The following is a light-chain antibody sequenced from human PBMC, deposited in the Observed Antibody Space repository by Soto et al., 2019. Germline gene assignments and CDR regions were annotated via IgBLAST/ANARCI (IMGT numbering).Light chain of an antibody. CDR1: QGISSY. CDR3: QQLNPYPIP. J-gene: IGKJ5*01. Sequence: DIQLTQSPSFLSASVGDRVTITCRASQGISSYLVWYQQRPGKAPKLLIYAASTLQSGVPSRFSGSGSGTEFTLTISSLQPEDFATYYGQQLNPYPIPFGLGTRQEIK. CDR2: AAS. V-gene: IGKV1-9*01.